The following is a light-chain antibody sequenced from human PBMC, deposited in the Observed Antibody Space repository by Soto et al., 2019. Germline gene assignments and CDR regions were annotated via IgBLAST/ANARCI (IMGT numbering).Light chain of an antibody. J-gene: IGKJ4*01. CDR2: DAS. CDR1: QTVSGSS. Sequence: EFVLTQSPGTLSLSPGERATLSCRASQTVSGSSLAWYQQKPGQAPRLLIYDASSRATGIPDRFSGSGSGTDFTLTISRLGPEDFAVYYCQHYGSSSLTFGGGTKVEI. CDR3: QHYGSSSLT. V-gene: IGKV3-20*01.